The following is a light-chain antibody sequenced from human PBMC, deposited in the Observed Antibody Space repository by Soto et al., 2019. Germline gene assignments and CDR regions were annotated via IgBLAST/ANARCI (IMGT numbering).Light chain of an antibody. CDR2: DVS. V-gene: IGLV2-14*01. Sequence: QAASVSGSPGQSITISCTGTSSDVGAYNYVSWFQQHPGKAPRLIIYDVSNRPSGVSNRFSGSKSGNTASLTISGLQAEDEADYYCSSYTTSTTGVFGGGTQLTVL. CDR3: SSYTTSTTGV. J-gene: IGLJ7*01. CDR1: SSDVGAYNY.